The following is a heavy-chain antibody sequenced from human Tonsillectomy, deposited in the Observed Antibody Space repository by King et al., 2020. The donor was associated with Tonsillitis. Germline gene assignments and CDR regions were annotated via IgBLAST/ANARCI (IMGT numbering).Heavy chain of an antibody. V-gene: IGHV3-30*04. CDR1: GFTFSSYV. CDR2: LSYDGRNK. Sequence: VQLVESGGGVVQPGRSLRLSCAASGFTFSSYVMHWVRQAPGKGLEWVAILSYDGRNKYYADSVKGRFTISRGNSKNMLYLQMNSLRAEDTAVYYCAREREPFGWEILRHYYYYGMDVWGQGTTVTVSS. J-gene: IGHJ6*02. D-gene: IGHD1-26*01. CDR3: AREREPFGWEILRHYYYYGMDV.